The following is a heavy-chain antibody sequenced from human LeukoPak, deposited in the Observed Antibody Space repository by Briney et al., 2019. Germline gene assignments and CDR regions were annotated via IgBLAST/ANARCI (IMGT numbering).Heavy chain of an antibody. J-gene: IGHJ4*02. V-gene: IGHV3-66*01. D-gene: IGHD1-26*01. CDR1: GFTVTRNY. Sequence: GGSLRLSCAASGFTVTRNYMTWVRQAPGKGLEWVTISRDNSKNTLYLQMNSLRAEDTAVYYCARRLEYSGSKGVCDYWGQGTLVTVSS. CDR3: ARRLEYSGSKGVCDY.